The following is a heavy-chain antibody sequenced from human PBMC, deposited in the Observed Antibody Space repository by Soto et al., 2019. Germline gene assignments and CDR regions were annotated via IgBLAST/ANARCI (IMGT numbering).Heavy chain of an antibody. J-gene: IGHJ6*02. CDR3: ARDGDLLLHRYYYYGMDV. V-gene: IGHV3-30-3*01. D-gene: IGHD3-22*01. CDR2: ISYDGSNK. Sequence: GGSLRLSCAASGFTFSSYAMHWVRQAPGKGLEWVVVISYDGSNKYYADSVKGRFTISRDNSKNTLYLQMNSLRAEDTAVYYCARDGDLLLHRYYYYGMDVWGQGTTVTVSS. CDR1: GFTFSSYA.